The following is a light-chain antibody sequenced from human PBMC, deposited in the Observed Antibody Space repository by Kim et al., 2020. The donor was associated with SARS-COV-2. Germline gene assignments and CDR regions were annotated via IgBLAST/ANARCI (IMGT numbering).Light chain of an antibody. CDR3: NSRDSSGNHLI. J-gene: IGLJ2*01. CDR1: SLRSYS. Sequence: ALGQTVRITCQGDSLRSYSATWYQQRPGQAPVLVIYARNNRPSGIPDRFSGSTSGNTASLTITGAQAEDEADYYCNSRDSSGNHLIFGGGTQLTVL. V-gene: IGLV3-19*01. CDR2: ARN.